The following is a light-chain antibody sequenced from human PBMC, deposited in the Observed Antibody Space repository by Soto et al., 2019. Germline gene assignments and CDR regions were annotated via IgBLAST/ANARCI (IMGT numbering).Light chain of an antibody. V-gene: IGKV1-9*01. J-gene: IGKJ5*01. CDR3: QQRKSYPLT. Sequence: DIQLTQSPSFLSASVGDRVTITCRASQDINTYLAWYQQKPGKAPKLLIFAASTLQNGVPSRFSGSGSGTEFTVTITSLQPEDFATYYCQQRKSYPLTCGQGTRLEIK. CDR2: AAS. CDR1: QDINTY.